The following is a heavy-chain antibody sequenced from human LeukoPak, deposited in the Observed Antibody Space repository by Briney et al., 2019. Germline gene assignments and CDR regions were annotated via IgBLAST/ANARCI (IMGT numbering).Heavy chain of an antibody. Sequence: PGGSLRLSCAASGFTFSSYEMNWVRQAPGKGLEWXSYISNSGNTIFYADSVKGRFTISRDNGKNSLYLQMNSLRAEDTAVYYCARVFSNPTGNDYWGQGTLVTVSS. CDR2: ISNSGNTI. V-gene: IGHV3-48*03. J-gene: IGHJ4*02. CDR1: GFTFSSYE. D-gene: IGHD1-1*01. CDR3: ARVFSNPTGNDY.